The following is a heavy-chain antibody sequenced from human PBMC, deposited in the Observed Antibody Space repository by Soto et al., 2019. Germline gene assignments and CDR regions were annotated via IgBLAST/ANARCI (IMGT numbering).Heavy chain of an antibody. Sequence: QLQLQESGPGLVKPSETLSLTCSVSGGSISTSTDYWGWIRQPPGKGLEWIGSIYLSGSIHYNPPFQSRVTISVDTSNNQLSLMLSSVTATDTAVYYCASRSSFYTGSFDFWGQGTLVTVSS. CDR1: GGSISTSTDY. J-gene: IGHJ4*02. V-gene: IGHV4-39*01. CDR2: IYLSGSI. CDR3: ASRSSFYTGSFDF. D-gene: IGHD3-3*01.